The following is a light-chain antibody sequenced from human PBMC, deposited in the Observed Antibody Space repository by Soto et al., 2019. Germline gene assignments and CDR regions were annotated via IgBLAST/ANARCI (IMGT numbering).Light chain of an antibody. CDR3: NAGDNSMNRV. CDR2: GNS. J-gene: IGLJ3*02. V-gene: IGLV1-40*01. CDR1: SSNIGAGYV. Sequence: QSVLTQPPSASGAPGQGVTLSCSGSSSNIGAGYVVHWYQQLPGTAPKLLIYGNSNRPSGVPDQFSGSKSGTSASLAITGLQSEDEADYCCNAGDNSMNRVFGGGTKLTVL.